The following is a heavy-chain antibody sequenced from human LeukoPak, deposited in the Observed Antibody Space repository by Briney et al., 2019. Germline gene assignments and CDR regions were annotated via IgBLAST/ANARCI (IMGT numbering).Heavy chain of an antibody. V-gene: IGHV4-34*01. D-gene: IGHD1-26*01. CDR1: VGRSVVTT. Sequence: PSETLPSPALSMVGRSVVTTGPGSASPQGRGWSGLGKYNPFLKSRVTISVDTSKNQFSLKLTSVTAADTAVYYCARERGSYLRYFDYWGQGTLVTVSS. CDR3: ARERGSYLRYFDY. J-gene: IGHJ4*02.